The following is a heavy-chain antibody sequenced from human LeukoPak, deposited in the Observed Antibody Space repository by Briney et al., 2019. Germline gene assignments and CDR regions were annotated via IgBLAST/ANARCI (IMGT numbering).Heavy chain of an antibody. D-gene: IGHD5-12*01. CDR3: ARAQGGSVFDY. J-gene: IGHJ4*02. CDR2: INPSGGST. CDR1: GYTFTSCY. V-gene: IGHV1-46*01. Sequence: ASVKVSCKASGYTFTSCYMHWVRQAPGQGLEWMGIINPSGGSTSYAQQFQGRVTMTRDTSTSTVYMELSSLRSEDTAVYYCARAQGGSVFDYWGQGTLVTLSS.